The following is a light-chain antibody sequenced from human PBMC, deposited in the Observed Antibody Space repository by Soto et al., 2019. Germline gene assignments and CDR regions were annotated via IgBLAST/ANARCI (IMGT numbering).Light chain of an antibody. J-gene: IGLJ1*01. Sequence: QSVLTQPPSASGSPGQSVTISCTGTSSDVGAHNFVSWHQQHPGKAPKLMVYEVSKRPSGVPDRFSGSTSGNTASLTVSWLQAEDEADYYCSSYAGSNNYVFGTGTKVTVL. CDR3: SSYAGSNNYV. V-gene: IGLV2-8*01. CDR1: SSDVGAHNF. CDR2: EVS.